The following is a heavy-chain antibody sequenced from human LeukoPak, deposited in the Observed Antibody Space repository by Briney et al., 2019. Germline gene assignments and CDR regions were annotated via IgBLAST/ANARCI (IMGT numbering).Heavy chain of an antibody. CDR2: IRYDGSNK. J-gene: IGHJ4*02. Sequence: GSLRLSCGASGFTFSTYGMHWVRQAPGKGLEWVAFIRYDGSNKYYADSVKGRFTISRDNSKNTLYLQMNSLRAEDTALYYCAKDQGSGSYYYFDYWGQGTLVTVSS. V-gene: IGHV3-30*02. CDR1: GFTFSTYG. D-gene: IGHD3-10*01. CDR3: AKDQGSGSYYYFDY.